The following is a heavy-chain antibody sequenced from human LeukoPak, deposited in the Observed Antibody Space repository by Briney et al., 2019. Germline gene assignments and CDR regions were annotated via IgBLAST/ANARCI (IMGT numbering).Heavy chain of an antibody. J-gene: IGHJ2*01. CDR1: GGSISSSNW. Sequence: PSETLSLTCAVSGGSISSSNWWSWVRQPPGKGLEWIGEIYHSGSTNYNPSLKSRVTISVDKSKNPFSLKLSSVTAADTAVYYCARDTPRWMGATRWYFDLWGRGTLVTVSS. CDR3: ARDTPRWMGATRWYFDL. D-gene: IGHD1-26*01. CDR2: IYHSGST. V-gene: IGHV4-4*02.